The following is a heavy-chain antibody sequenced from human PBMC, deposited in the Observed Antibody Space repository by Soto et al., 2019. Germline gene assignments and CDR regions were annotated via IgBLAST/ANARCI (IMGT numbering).Heavy chain of an antibody. CDR1: GYVFTGYN. V-gene: IGHV1-46*04. J-gene: IGHJ6*02. Sequence: QVQLVQSGAEVRKPGASVKLSCKASGYVFTGYNMHWVRQAPGQGLEWMGIINPSGASTNYAQKLQGRVTMXTDXSXTTVYVEVSSLRSEDTAIYYCARDWGFWNGPYGMDVWGQGTTVTVSS. CDR3: ARDWGFWNGPYGMDV. D-gene: IGHD3-3*01. CDR2: INPSGAST.